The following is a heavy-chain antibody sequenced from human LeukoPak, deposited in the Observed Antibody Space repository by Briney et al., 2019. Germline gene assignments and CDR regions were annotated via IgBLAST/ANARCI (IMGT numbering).Heavy chain of an antibody. CDR1: GGSISSSSNY. V-gene: IGHV4-39*07. CDR2: IYYSVST. D-gene: IGHD3-10*01. J-gene: IGHJ5*02. Sequence: PSETLSLTCTVSGGSISSSSNYWGWIRQPPGKGLEWIGSIYYSVSTYYNPSLKSRVTISVDPSKNQFSLKLSSVIAADRAVYYCARLTYYYGSGSYYFDWFDPWGQGTLVTVSS. CDR3: ARLTYYYGSGSYYFDWFDP.